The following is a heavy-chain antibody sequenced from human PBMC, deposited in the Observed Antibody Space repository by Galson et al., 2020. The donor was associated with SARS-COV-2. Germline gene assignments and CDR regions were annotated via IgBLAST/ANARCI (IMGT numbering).Heavy chain of an antibody. CDR3: AKRLYSSSQSKTRGMDV. J-gene: IGHJ6*02. Sequence: GGSLRLSCAASGFTFSSYAMNWVRQAPGEGLEWVSAISGSGDTTHYAGSVKGRFTISRDNSKNTLYMQMNSVRAEDTAVYYCAKRLYSSSQSKTRGMDVWGQGATVTVSS. D-gene: IGHD6-13*01. CDR2: ISGSGDTT. CDR1: GFTFSSYA. V-gene: IGHV3-23*01.